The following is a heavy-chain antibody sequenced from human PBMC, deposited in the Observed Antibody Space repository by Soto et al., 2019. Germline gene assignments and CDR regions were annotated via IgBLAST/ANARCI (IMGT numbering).Heavy chain of an antibody. CDR1: GFTSSTYS. CDR3: ASAPTGFSSGWYYFNY. D-gene: IGHD6-19*01. J-gene: IGHJ4*02. CDR2: ISGSGSYI. Sequence: GGSLRLSCAASGFTSSTYSVNWVRQAPGKGLEWVSSISGSGSYIYYADSVKGRFTISRDNATNSLYLQMNSLRAEDTAVYYCASAPTGFSSGWYYFNYWGRGTLVTVSS. V-gene: IGHV3-21*01.